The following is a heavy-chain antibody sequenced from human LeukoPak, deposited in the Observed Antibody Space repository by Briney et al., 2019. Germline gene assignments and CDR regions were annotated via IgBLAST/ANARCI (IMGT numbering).Heavy chain of an antibody. CDR3: ARHGGGVTMVRGVIYAPYYYYMDV. J-gene: IGHJ6*03. D-gene: IGHD3-10*01. CDR2: INHSGST. V-gene: IGHV4-39*01. Sequence: SETLSLTCTVSGGSISSSSYYWGWIRQPPGKGLEWIGEINHSGSTNYNPSLKSRVTISVDTSKNQFSLKLSSVTAADTAVYYCARHGGGVTMVRGVIYAPYYYYMDVWGKGTTVTISS. CDR1: GGSISSSSYY.